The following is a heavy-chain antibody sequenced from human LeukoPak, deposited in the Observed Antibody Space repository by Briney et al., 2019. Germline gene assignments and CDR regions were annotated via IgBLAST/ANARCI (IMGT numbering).Heavy chain of an antibody. D-gene: IGHD2-2*01. CDR2: ISGSGGST. CDR1: GFTFSSYA. CDR3: ARVVPAAIGYMDV. V-gene: IGHV3-23*01. Sequence: GGSLRLSCAASGFTFSSYAMSWVRQAPGKGLEWVSAISGSGGSTYYADSVKGWFTISRDNSKNTLYLQMNSLRAEDTAVYYCARVVPAAIGYMDVWGKGTTVTVSS. J-gene: IGHJ6*03.